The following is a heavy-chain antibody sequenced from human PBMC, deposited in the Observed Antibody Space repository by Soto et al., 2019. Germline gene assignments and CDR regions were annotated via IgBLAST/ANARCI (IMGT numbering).Heavy chain of an antibody. CDR1: GGSFRGYY. J-gene: IGHJ6*02. CDR2: INHSGST. CDR3: ARAPRGYSYGWVGYYGMDV. Sequence: PSETLSLTCAVYGGSFRGYYWSWIRQPPGKGLEWIGEINHSGSTNYNPSLKSRVTIPVDTSKNQFSLKLSSVTAADTAVYYCARAPRGYSYGWVGYYGMDVWGQGTTVTVSS. D-gene: IGHD5-18*01. V-gene: IGHV4-34*01.